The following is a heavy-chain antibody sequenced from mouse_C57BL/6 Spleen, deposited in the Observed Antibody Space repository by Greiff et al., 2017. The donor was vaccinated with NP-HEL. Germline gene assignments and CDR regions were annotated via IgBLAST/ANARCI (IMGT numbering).Heavy chain of an antibody. J-gene: IGHJ1*03. CDR1: GYSITSGYY. V-gene: IGHV3-6*01. CDR3: ARGVITTVVAHWYFDV. CDR2: ISYDGSN. Sequence: DVQLVESGPGLVKPSQSLSLTCSVTGYSITSGYYWNWIRQFPGNKLEWMGYISYDGSNNYNPSLKNRISITRDTSKNQFFLKLNSVTTEDTATYYCARGVITTVVAHWYFDVWGTGTTVTVSS. D-gene: IGHD1-1*01.